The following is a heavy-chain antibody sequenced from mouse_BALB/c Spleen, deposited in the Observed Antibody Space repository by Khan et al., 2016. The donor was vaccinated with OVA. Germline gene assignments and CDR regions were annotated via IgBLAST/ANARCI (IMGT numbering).Heavy chain of an antibody. J-gene: IGHJ4*01. CDR1: GYTFTNYG. CDR3: TRPPHFSYVLVY. CDR2: ISTYTGEP. Sequence: QIQLVQSGPELKKPGETVKISCKASGYTFTNYGMNWVKQAPGKALKWMGWISTYTGEPTYADDFKGRFAFSLETSARTAYLQINNLKNEDTATYFCTRPPHFSYVLVYWVKGPQSPSPQ. V-gene: IGHV9-3-1*01.